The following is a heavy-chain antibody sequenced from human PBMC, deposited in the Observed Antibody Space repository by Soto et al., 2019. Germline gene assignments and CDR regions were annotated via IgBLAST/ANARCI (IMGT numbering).Heavy chain of an antibody. D-gene: IGHD3-9*01. CDR1: GFSLSTSGVG. V-gene: IGHV2-5*01. CDR2: IYWNDDK. CDR3: AHTPLTGYYLVDWFDP. J-gene: IGHJ5*02. Sequence: GSGPTLVNPTQTLTLTCTFSGFSLSTSGVGVGWIRQPPGKALEWLALIYWNDDKRYSPSLKSRLTITKDTSKNQVVLTMTNMDPVDTATYYCAHTPLTGYYLVDWFDPWGQGTLVTVSS.